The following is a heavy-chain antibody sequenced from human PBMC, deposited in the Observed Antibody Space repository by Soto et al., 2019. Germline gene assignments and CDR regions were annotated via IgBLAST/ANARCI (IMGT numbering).Heavy chain of an antibody. Sequence: EVQLVESGGGLVQPGGSLRLSCAASGFTVSNNCMSWVRQAPGKGLEWVSVIYSGGSRYYADSVKGRFTISRDNSKNTLYLQMNSLRAEDTAVYYCARDPSPSGGGWYYFDYWGQGTQVTVSS. V-gene: IGHV3-66*01. D-gene: IGHD6-19*01. CDR1: GFTVSNNC. CDR3: ARDPSPSGGGWYYFDY. CDR2: IYSGGSR. J-gene: IGHJ4*02.